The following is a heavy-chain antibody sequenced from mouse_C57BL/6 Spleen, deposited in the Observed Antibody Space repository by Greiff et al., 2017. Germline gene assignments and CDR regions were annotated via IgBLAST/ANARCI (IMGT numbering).Heavy chain of an antibody. CDR2: ISNGGGST. J-gene: IGHJ4*01. CDR1: GFTFSDYY. D-gene: IGHD1-1*01. Sequence: DVMLVESGGGLVQPGGSLKLSCAASGFTFSDYYMYWVRQTPEKRLEWVAYISNGGGSTYYPDTVKGRFTISRDNAKNTLYLQMSRLKSEDTAMYYCARGDYYGSSYVRYAMDYWGQGTSVTVSS. V-gene: IGHV5-12*01. CDR3: ARGDYYGSSYVRYAMDY.